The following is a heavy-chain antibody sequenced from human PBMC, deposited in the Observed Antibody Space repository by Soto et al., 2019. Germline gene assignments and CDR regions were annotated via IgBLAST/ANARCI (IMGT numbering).Heavy chain of an antibody. CDR1: GFSLSYAW. D-gene: IGHD5-12*01. CDR3: LTEPYIVATIYDVDY. J-gene: IGHJ4*01. CDR2: VKSKSDGGST. Sequence: EVQLVESGGSLVKPGGSLRLSCAASGFSLSYAWMNWVRQAPGKGLEWVGRVKSKSDGGSTDYAAPGRGRFTISRDDSKNTVYLQMHSVKTEDTAVYYCLTEPYIVATIYDVDYWGYGTLVAFS. V-gene: IGHV3-15*07.